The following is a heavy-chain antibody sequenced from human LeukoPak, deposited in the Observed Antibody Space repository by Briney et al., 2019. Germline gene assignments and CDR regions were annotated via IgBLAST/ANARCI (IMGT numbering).Heavy chain of an antibody. V-gene: IGHV3-21*01. Sequence: GGSLRLSCAASGFTFSSYSMNWVRQAPGKGLEWVSSISSSSSYIYYADSVKGRFTISRDNSKNTLYLQMNSLRAEDTAVYYCAKDTGFGELLNYFDYWGQGTLVTVSS. J-gene: IGHJ4*02. CDR2: ISSSSSYI. CDR1: GFTFSSYS. D-gene: IGHD3-10*01. CDR3: AKDTGFGELLNYFDY.